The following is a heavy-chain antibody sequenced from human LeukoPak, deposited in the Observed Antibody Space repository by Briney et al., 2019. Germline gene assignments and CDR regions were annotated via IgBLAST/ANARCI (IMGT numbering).Heavy chain of an antibody. Sequence: PSETLSLTCAVYGGSFSGYYWNWIRQPPGKGLEWIGEINHSGSTNYNPSLKSRVTISVDTSKNQFSLKLSSVTAADTAVYYCARGSYDYIWGSYSHLRHGFDYWGQGTLVTVSS. CDR2: INHSGST. CDR1: GGSFSGYY. V-gene: IGHV4-34*01. D-gene: IGHD3-16*01. CDR3: ARGSYDYIWGSYSHLRHGFDY. J-gene: IGHJ4*02.